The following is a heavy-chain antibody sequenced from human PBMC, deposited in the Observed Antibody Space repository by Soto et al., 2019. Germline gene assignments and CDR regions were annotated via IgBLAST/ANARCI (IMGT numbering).Heavy chain of an antibody. CDR3: VSGDYVLGFDY. J-gene: IGHJ4*02. Sequence: SETLSLTCTVSGGSISSSSYYWGWIRQPPGKGLEWIGSIYYSGSTYYNPSLKSRVTISVDTSKNQFSLKLSSVTAADTAVYYCVSGDYVLGFDYWGQGTLVTVSS. CDR2: IYYSGST. CDR1: GGSISSSSYY. V-gene: IGHV4-39*01. D-gene: IGHD4-17*01.